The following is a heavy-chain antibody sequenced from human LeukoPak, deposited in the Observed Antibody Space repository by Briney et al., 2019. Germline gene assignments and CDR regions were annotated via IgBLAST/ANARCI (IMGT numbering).Heavy chain of an antibody. D-gene: IGHD2-2*01. J-gene: IGHJ4*02. CDR2: ISGSGGIT. Sequence: GGSLRLSCAAAGFTFSSYAMSWVRQAPGKGLEWVSAISGSGGITYYADSVKGRFTISRDNAKSSLYLQMNSLRAEDTAVYYCAKSYIVVAWPFDYWGQGTLVTVSS. CDR1: GFTFSSYA. V-gene: IGHV3-23*01. CDR3: AKSYIVVAWPFDY.